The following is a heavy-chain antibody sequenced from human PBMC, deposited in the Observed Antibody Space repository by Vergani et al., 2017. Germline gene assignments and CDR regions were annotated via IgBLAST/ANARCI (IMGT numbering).Heavy chain of an antibody. CDR1: GGSFSGYY. Sequence: QVQLQQWGAGLLKPSETLSLTCAVYGGSFSGYYWSWIRQPPGKGLEWIGEINHSGSTNYNPSLKSRVTISVDTSKNQFSLKLSSVTAAYTAVYYCATSGYGDYYDYWGQGTLVTVSP. D-gene: IGHD6-13*01. CDR3: ATSGYGDYYDY. V-gene: IGHV4-34*01. CDR2: INHSGST. J-gene: IGHJ4*02.